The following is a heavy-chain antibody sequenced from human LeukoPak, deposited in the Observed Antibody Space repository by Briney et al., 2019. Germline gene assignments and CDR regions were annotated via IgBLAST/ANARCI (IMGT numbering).Heavy chain of an antibody. J-gene: IGHJ4*02. V-gene: IGHV1-18*01. CDR3: ARDSVDGSGTYYNDSPNY. Sequence: ASVKVSCKASGYTFSSYGISWVRQAPGQGLEWMGWISAYNGNTDYAQNLRGRLIMTTDTSTSTAYMELRSLRSDGTAVYYCARDSVDGSGTYYNDSPNYWGQGTLVTVSS. CDR1: GYTFSSYG. CDR2: ISAYNGNT. D-gene: IGHD3-10*01.